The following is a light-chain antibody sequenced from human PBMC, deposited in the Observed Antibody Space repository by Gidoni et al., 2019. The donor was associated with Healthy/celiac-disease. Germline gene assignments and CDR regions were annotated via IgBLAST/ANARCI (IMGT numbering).Light chain of an antibody. CDR2: DSS. V-gene: IGKV1-5*01. J-gene: IGKJ1*01. CDR3: QQYNSQGT. CDR1: QSLSSW. Sequence: DKQMTQSPSTLSASGGDRVTITCRASQSLSSWLAWYQTKPGKAPKLLIYDSSSLESGVPSRFSGSGSGTAFTLPISSLQPDDFATYYCQQYNSQGTFXQXTKVEIK.